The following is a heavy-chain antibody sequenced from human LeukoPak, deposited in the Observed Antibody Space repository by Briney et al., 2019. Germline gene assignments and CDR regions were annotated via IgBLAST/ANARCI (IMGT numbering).Heavy chain of an antibody. Sequence: ASVKVSCKGSGYTFTSRGISWVRQAPAQGLEWMGWINGDSGNTNYAQKFQGRVTMTSDTSTNTAYMELRSLRSDDTAVNYCGRDEVSGGWYNHWGQGTLVTVSS. CDR1: GYTFTSRG. J-gene: IGHJ4*02. D-gene: IGHD6-19*01. V-gene: IGHV1-18*01. CDR2: INGDSGNT. CDR3: GRDEVSGGWYNH.